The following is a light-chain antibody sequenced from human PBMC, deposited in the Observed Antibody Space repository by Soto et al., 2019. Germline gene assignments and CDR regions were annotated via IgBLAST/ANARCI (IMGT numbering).Light chain of an antibody. CDR2: GVS. J-gene: IGLJ1*01. CDR1: NSDIGTLNS. Sequence: QSALTQPASVSASPGQSITISCTETNSDIGTLNSVSWYQQFPGKAPKLMIFGVSVRTSGVSTRFSGSKFGNTAFLYISGLQAEDEADYYCSTYTSSRTYVFGSGTKVTFL. CDR3: STYTSSRTYV. V-gene: IGLV2-14*01.